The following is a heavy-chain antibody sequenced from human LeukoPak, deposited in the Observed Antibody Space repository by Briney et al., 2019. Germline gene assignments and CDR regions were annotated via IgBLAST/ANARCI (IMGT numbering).Heavy chain of an antibody. J-gene: IGHJ5*02. V-gene: IGHV4-34*01. Sequence: SETLSLTCVVYGGSFSGYYWSWIRQPPGKGLEWIGEINHSGSTNYNPSLKSRVTISVDTSKNQFSLKLSSVTAADTAVYYCARGRKGYYGSGSYYENKLLLTFDPWGQGTLVTVSS. D-gene: IGHD3-10*01. CDR1: GGSFSGYY. CDR2: INHSGST. CDR3: ARGRKGYYGSGSYYENKLLLTFDP.